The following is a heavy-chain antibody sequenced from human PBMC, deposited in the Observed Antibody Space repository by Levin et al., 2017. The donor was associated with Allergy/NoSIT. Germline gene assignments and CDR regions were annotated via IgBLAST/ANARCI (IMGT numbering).Heavy chain of an antibody. D-gene: IGHD2-2*01. Sequence: SQTLSLTCTVSGGSISSSSYYWGWIRQPPGKGLEWIGSIYYSGSTYYNPSLKSRVTISVDTSKNQFSLKLSSVTAADTAVYYCARDWPDCSSTSCYPNWFDPWGQGTLVTVSS. V-gene: IGHV4-39*07. CDR3: ARDWPDCSSTSCYPNWFDP. J-gene: IGHJ5*02. CDR1: GGSISSSSYY. CDR2: IYYSGST.